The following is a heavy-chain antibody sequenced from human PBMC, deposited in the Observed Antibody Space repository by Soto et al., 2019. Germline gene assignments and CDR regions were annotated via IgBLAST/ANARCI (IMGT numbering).Heavy chain of an antibody. D-gene: IGHD6-19*01. CDR3: GRDRYSRRWYRYFHH. CDR1: GYTFTSYG. Sequence: ASVKVSCKASGYTFTSYGISWVRQAPGQGLEWMGWISAYNGNTNYAQKLQGRVTMTTDTSTSTAYMELRSLRSDDTAVYYCGRDRYSRRWYRYFHHLGQGTLVNVSS. V-gene: IGHV1-18*01. CDR2: ISAYNGNT. J-gene: IGHJ1*01.